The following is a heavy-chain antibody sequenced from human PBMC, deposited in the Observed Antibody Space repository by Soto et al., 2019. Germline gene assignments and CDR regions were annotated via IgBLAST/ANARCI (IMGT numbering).Heavy chain of an antibody. CDR3: ARTYYYGSGSYFTIDY. CDR2: IVPIFGTA. V-gene: IGHV1-69*01. CDR1: GGTFSSYA. D-gene: IGHD3-10*01. Sequence: QVQLVQSGAEVKKPGSSVKVSCKASGGTFSSYAISWVRQAPGQGLEWMGGIVPIFGTANYAQKFQGRVTITADESTSTAYMELSSLRSEDTAVYYCARTYYYGSGSYFTIDYWGQGTLVTVSS. J-gene: IGHJ4*02.